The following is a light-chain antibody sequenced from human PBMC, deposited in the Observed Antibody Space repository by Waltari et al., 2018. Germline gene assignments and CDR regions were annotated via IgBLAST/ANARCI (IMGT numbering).Light chain of an antibody. CDR3: QQYNSYPYT. CDR2: KAS. Sequence: DIQMTQSPSTLSASVGDRVTITCRASPSISKWLAWYHTKPGKAPKVLIYKASSLERGIPSRFSGSGSGTEFTLTISSLQPDDFATYYCQQYNSYPYTFGQGTKLEIK. CDR1: PSISKW. V-gene: IGKV1-5*03. J-gene: IGKJ2*01.